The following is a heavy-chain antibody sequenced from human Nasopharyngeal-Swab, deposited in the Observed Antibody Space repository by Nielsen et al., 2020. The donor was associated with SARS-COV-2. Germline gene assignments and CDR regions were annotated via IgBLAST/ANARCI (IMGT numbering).Heavy chain of an antibody. V-gene: IGHV4-34*01. CDR2: INHSGST. Sequence: SQTRSLTRAVYGGSFSGYYWSWIRQPPGKGLEWIGEINHSGSTNYNPSLKSRVTISVDTSKNQFSLKLSSVTAADTAVYYCARSVFRWYFDLWGRGTLVTVSS. CDR1: GGSFSGYY. CDR3: ARSVFRWYFDL. J-gene: IGHJ2*01.